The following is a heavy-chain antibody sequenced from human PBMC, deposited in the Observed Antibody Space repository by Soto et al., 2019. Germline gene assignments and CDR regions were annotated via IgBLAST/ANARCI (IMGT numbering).Heavy chain of an antibody. CDR2: IIPIFGTA. J-gene: IGHJ5*02. V-gene: IGHV1-69*06. CDR3: ARGPDIVVVPAANGEDWCDP. D-gene: IGHD2-2*01. CDR1: GGTFSSYA. Sequence: QVQLVQSGAEVKKPGSSVKVSCKASGGTFSSYAISWVRQAPGQGLEWMGGIIPIFGTANYAQKFQGRVTITADKSTSTAYMDLSSLRSEDTAVYYCARGPDIVVVPAANGEDWCDPWGQGTLVTVSS.